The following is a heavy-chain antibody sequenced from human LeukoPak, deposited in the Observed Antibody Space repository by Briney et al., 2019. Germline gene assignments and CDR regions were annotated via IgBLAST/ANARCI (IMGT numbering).Heavy chain of an antibody. CDR1: GFTFSSYS. CDR3: ARDPKQLGNYYYYYGMDV. J-gene: IGHJ6*02. D-gene: IGHD6-13*01. Sequence: GGSLRLSCAASGFTFSSYSMNWVRKAPGKGLEWVSYISSSSSNIYYADSVKGRFTISRDNAKNSLYLQMNSLRAEDTAVYYCARDPKQLGNYYYYYGMDVWGQGTTVTVSS. CDR2: ISSSSSNI. V-gene: IGHV3-48*01.